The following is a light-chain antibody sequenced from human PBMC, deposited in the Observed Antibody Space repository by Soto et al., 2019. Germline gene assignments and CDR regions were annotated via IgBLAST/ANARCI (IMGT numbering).Light chain of an antibody. CDR3: FSYTSSATLV. Sequence: QSALTQPASVSGSPGQSITISCTGASSDVGSYNYVSWYQQHPGKAPKLMIYEVSNRPSGVSHRFSASKSGNTASLTISGLQADDEADYYCFSYTSSATLVFGGGTKLTVL. V-gene: IGLV2-14*01. CDR1: SSDVGSYNY. CDR2: EVS. J-gene: IGLJ3*02.